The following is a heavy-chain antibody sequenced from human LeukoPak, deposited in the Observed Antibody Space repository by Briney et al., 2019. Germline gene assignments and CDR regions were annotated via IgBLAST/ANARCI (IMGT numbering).Heavy chain of an antibody. CDR3: ARGRWAASDY. CDR1: GGSFSGYY. D-gene: IGHD2-15*01. J-gene: IGHJ4*02. Sequence: SETLSLTCAVYGGSFSGYYWSWIRQPPGKGLEWIGEINHSGSTNYNPSLKSRVTISVDTSKNQFSLKLSSVTAADTAVYYCARGRWAASDYWGRGTLVTVSS. V-gene: IGHV4-34*01. CDR2: INHSGST.